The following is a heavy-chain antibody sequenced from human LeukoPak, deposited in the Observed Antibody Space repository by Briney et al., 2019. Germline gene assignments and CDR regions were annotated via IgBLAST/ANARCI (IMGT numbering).Heavy chain of an antibody. D-gene: IGHD5-24*01. CDR1: GGTFSSYA. Sequence: VASVKVSCKASGGTFSSYAISWVRQAPGQGLEWMGGIIPIFGTANYAQKFQGRVTITADESTSTAYMELSSLRSEDTAVYYCARDVEMATRGGNWFDPWGQGTLVTVSS. J-gene: IGHJ5*02. CDR3: ARDVEMATRGGNWFDP. V-gene: IGHV1-69*13. CDR2: IIPIFGTA.